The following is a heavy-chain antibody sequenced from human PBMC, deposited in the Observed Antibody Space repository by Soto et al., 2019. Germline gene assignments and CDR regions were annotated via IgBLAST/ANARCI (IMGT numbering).Heavy chain of an antibody. CDR2: INPNSGGT. CDR1: GYTFTGYY. D-gene: IGHD6-6*01. Sequence: ASVKVSCKASGYTFTGYYIHWVRQAPGQGLEWMGWINPNSGGTNYAQKFQGWVTMTRDTSISTAYMELSRLRSDDTAVYYCARDSGEQLDYYGMDVWGQGTTVTVS. J-gene: IGHJ6*02. CDR3: ARDSGEQLDYYGMDV. V-gene: IGHV1-2*04.